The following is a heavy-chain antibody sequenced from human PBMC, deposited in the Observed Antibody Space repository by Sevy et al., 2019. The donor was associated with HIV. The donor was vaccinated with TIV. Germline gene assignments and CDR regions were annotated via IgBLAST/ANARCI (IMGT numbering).Heavy chain of an antibody. J-gene: IGHJ4*02. CDR1: GFIFSNSC. Sequence: GGSLRLSCAASGFIFSNSCMGWVRQAPGKGLEWVATIKQDGSDRYYVDSVKGRFIVSRDNAKNSLFLQMNSLTDEDTAVYYCVKGGGDYRGQGALVTVSS. D-gene: IGHD3-16*01. V-gene: IGHV3-7*01. CDR2: IKQDGSDR. CDR3: VKGGGDY.